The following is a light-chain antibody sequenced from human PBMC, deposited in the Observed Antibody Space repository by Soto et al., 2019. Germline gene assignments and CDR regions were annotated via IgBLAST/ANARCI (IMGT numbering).Light chain of an antibody. CDR1: SNTIGGYNV. J-gene: IGLJ1*01. CDR2: EGI. Sequence: QSALTQPASVSGFPGQSITISCTGTSNTIGGYNVVSWYQQHPGTAPKVIIYEGIKRPSGVSNRFSGSISGSTASLTISGLQAEDEADYYCCSYVGATTYVFGTGTKVTVL. V-gene: IGLV2-23*01. CDR3: CSYVGATTYV.